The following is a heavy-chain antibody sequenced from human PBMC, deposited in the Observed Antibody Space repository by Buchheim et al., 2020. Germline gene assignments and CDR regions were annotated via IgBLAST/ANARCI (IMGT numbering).Heavy chain of an antibody. J-gene: IGHJ4*02. D-gene: IGHD1-26*01. CDR1: GFSFSTCN. Sequence: EGQLVESGGGLVQPGGSLRLSCAASGFSFSTCNMYWVRQAPGTGLEWVSYITANSNTIYHADSVKGRFTTSRDNARSSLFLQMNSLRAEDAAVYYCVTALLGGTNYWGQGAL. CDR2: ITANSNTI. V-gene: IGHV3-48*01. CDR3: VTALLGGTNY.